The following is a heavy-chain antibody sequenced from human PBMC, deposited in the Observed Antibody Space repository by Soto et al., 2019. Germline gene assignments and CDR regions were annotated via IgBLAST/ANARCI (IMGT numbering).Heavy chain of an antibody. CDR2: VYHTGRT. CDR3: ARAQGRVIGYDFKAETFAY. J-gene: IGHJ4*02. D-gene: IGHD5-12*01. Sequence: PSETLSLTCTVSGGSFKSGSYSWSWIRQPPGKGLEWIGYVYHTGRTSYNPSLKSRITISVDTSKNQFSLKLSSVTAADTAVYYCARAQGRVIGYDFKAETFAYWGQGTLFTSPQ. CDR1: GGSFKSGSYS. V-gene: IGHV4-61*01.